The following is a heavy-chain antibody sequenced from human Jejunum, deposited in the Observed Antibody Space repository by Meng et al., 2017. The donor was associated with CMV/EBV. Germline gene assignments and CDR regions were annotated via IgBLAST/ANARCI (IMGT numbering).Heavy chain of an antibody. V-gene: IGHV3-21*01. CDR3: ARDKRRYYYGMDV. Sequence: SEFPFSDYAISWVRQAPGKGLEWVSSISIISSYIYYADSVKGRFTISRDNAKNSLYLQMNSLRAEDTAVYYCARDKRRYYYGMDVWGQGTTVTVSS. CDR2: ISIISSYI. D-gene: IGHD1-1*01. CDR1: EFPFSDYA. J-gene: IGHJ6*02.